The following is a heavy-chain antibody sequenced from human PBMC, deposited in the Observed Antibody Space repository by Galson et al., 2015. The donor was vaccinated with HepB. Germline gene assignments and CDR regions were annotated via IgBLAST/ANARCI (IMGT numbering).Heavy chain of an antibody. V-gene: IGHV3-73*01. J-gene: IGHJ4*02. CDR1: GFTFSGSG. D-gene: IGHD3-22*01. Sequence: SLRLSCAASGFTFSGSGMHWVRQASGKGLEWVGRIRSKANSYATAYAASVKGRFTISRDDSKNTAYLQMNSLKTEDTAVYYCTRPYYYDSSGAFQRDYWGQGTLVTVSS. CDR3: TRPYYYDSSGAFQRDY. CDR2: IRSKANSYAT.